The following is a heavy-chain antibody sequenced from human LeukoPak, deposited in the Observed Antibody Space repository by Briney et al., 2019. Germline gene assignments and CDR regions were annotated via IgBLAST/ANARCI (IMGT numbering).Heavy chain of an antibody. J-gene: IGHJ3*02. CDR2: INPNSGGT. Sequence: ASVKVSCKASGYTFTGYYMHWVRQAPGQGLEWMGWINPNSGGTNYAQKFQGRVTMTRDTSISTAYMELSRLRSDDTAVYYCARVFTGKYSSGWSHRGAFDIWGRGTMVTVSS. D-gene: IGHD6-19*01. CDR1: GYTFTGYY. CDR3: ARVFTGKYSSGWSHRGAFDI. V-gene: IGHV1-2*02.